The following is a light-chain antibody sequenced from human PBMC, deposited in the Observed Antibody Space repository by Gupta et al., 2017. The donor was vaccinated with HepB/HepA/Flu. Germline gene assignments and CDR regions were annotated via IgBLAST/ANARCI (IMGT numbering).Light chain of an antibody. V-gene: IGLV3-1*01. J-gene: IGLJ1*01. Sequence: SYELTQPPSVSVSPGQTASITCSGDKLGEKYACWYQHKPGQSALLGSEQDSKRPSGIPGGGAGYTAGKNANMTPSRTQAIDAAYDDCPEWDRSTGRGVGTGTKVTVL. CDR1: KLGEKY. CDR3: PEWDRSTGRG. CDR2: QDS.